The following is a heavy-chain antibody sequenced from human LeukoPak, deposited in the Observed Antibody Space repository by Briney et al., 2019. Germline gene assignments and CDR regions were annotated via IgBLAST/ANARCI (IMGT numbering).Heavy chain of an antibody. CDR3: ARGPSSSWYTWDYYYYGMDV. J-gene: IGHJ6*02. Sequence: ASVKVSCKASGYTFTSYAMHWVRQAPGQRLEWMGWINAGNGNTKYSQKFQGRVTITRDTSASTAYMELSSLRSEDTAVYYCARGPSSSWYTWDYYYYGMDVWGQGTTVTVSS. CDR2: INAGNGNT. D-gene: IGHD6-13*01. V-gene: IGHV1-3*01. CDR1: GYTFTSYA.